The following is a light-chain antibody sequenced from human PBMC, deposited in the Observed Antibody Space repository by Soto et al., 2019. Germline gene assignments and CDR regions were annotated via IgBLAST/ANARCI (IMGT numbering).Light chain of an antibody. CDR1: QSVSSSY. Sequence: EIVLTQSPGTLSLSPGERATLSCRASQSVSSSYLAWYQQKPGQAPRLLIYGASSRATGIPDSFSGSGSGTDFTLTISRLEPEDFAVYYCQQYGSSLFGGGTKVEIK. CDR2: GAS. CDR3: QQYGSSL. V-gene: IGKV3-20*01. J-gene: IGKJ4*01.